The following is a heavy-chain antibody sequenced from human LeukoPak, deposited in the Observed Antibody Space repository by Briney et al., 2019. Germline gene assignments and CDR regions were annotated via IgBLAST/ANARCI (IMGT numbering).Heavy chain of an antibody. CDR2: IYSGGDT. Sequence: GGSLRLSCAASGFTVSTTYMSWVRQAPGKGLEWVAVIYSGGDTFYAESLKGRHSISRDNSKKTVDLQMNSLRAEDTAVYYCARDTPGDGLYYWGQGTLVTVSS. D-gene: IGHD7-27*01. V-gene: IGHV3-53*01. CDR1: GFTVSTTY. CDR3: ARDTPGDGLYY. J-gene: IGHJ4*02.